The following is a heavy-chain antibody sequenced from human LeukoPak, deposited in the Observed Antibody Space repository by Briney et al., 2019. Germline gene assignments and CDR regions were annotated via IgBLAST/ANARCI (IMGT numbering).Heavy chain of an antibody. CDR1: GGSISSGSYY. CDR2: IYTSGST. Sequence: PSETLSLTCTVSGGSISSGSYYWSWIRQPAGKGLEWIGRIYTSGSTNYNPSLKSQVTMSLDTSKNQFSLKLSSVTAADTAFYYCARARFYYDTSGYDNWFGPWGQGTLVTVSS. CDR3: ARARFYYDTSGYDNWFGP. V-gene: IGHV4-61*02. J-gene: IGHJ5*02. D-gene: IGHD3-22*01.